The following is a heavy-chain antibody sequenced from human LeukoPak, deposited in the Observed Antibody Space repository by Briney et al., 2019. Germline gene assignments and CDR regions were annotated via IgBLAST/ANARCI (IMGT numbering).Heavy chain of an antibody. CDR2: VRYDESTK. D-gene: IGHD6-13*01. Sequence: GGSLRLSCTASGFTFSNYGMHWVRQAPGKGLEWVAFVRYDESTKFYADSVKGRFTISRDNSKTTLYLQMNSLRAEDTAVYYCAKDRSLVGLGYWGQGTLVTVSS. V-gene: IGHV3-30*02. CDR3: AKDRSLVGLGY. J-gene: IGHJ4*02. CDR1: GFTFSNYG.